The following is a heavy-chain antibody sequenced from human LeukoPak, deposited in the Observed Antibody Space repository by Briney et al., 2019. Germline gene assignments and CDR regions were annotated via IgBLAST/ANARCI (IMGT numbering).Heavy chain of an antibody. V-gene: IGHV5-51*01. CDR3: ASDIVGAPRAFDI. Sequence: GESLKISCKGSGYGFTSYWIGWVRQMPGKGLDWIGIIYPGDSDTRYSPSFQGQVTISADKSISTAYLQWSSLKASDTAMYYCASDIVGAPRAFDIWGQGTMVTVSS. CDR1: GYGFTSYW. J-gene: IGHJ3*02. D-gene: IGHD1-26*01. CDR2: IYPGDSDT.